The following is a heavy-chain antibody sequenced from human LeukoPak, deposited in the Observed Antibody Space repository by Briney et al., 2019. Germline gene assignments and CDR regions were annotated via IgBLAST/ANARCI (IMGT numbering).Heavy chain of an antibody. CDR1: GGSISSYY. CDR3: AREMYYGSPGFDP. CDR2: IYYSGST. Sequence: SETLSLTCTVSGGSISSYYWSWIRQPPGKGLEWIGYIYYSGSTNYNPSLKSRVTISVDTSKNQFSLKLSSVTAADTAVYYCAREMYYGSPGFDPWGQGTLVTVSS. D-gene: IGHD3-10*01. J-gene: IGHJ5*02. V-gene: IGHV4-59*01.